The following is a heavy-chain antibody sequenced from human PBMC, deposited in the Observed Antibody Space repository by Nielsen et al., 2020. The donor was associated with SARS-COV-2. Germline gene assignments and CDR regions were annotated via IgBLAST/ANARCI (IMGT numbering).Heavy chain of an antibody. Sequence: ASVKVSCKASGYTFTGYYMHWVRQAPGQGLEWMGIINPSGGSTSYAQKFQGRVTMTTDTSTSTAYMELRSLRSDDTAVYYCARDCSGGPCYATYWGQGTLVTVSS. CDR1: GYTFTGYY. J-gene: IGHJ4*02. CDR2: INPSGGST. D-gene: IGHD2-15*01. CDR3: ARDCSGGPCYATY. V-gene: IGHV1-46*01.